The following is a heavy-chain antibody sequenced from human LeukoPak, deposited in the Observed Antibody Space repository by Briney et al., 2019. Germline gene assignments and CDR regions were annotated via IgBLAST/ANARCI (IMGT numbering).Heavy chain of an antibody. J-gene: IGHJ4*02. CDR3: ASLYNWNYDY. D-gene: IGHD1-7*01. Sequence: SQTLSLTCTVSGGSISSGSYYWSWIRQPAGKGLEWIGRIYTSGTTNYNPSLKSRVTISVDTSKNQFSLKLSSVTAADTAVYYCASLYNWNYDYWGQGTLVTVSS. CDR2: IYTSGTT. CDR1: GGSISSGSYY. V-gene: IGHV4-61*02.